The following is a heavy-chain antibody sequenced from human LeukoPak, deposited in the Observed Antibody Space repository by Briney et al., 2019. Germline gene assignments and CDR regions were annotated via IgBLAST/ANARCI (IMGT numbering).Heavy chain of an antibody. CDR1: GLTLSDHY. D-gene: IGHD3/OR15-3a*01. CDR2: TRDKANSYTT. CDR3: ASWTSGY. J-gene: IGHJ4*02. Sequence: GGSLRLSCAASGLTLSDHYMDWFRQAPGKGLEWVGRTRDKANSYTTEYAASVKGRFTISRDDSKNSLYLQMNSLKTEDTAVYFCASWTSGYWGQGTLVTVSS. V-gene: IGHV3-72*01.